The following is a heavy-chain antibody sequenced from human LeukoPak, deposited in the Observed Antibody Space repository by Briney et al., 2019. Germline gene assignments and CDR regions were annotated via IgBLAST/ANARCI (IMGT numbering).Heavy chain of an antibody. CDR1: GGTFSSYG. Sequence: SCKASGGTFSSYGMHWVRQAPGKGLEWVAFIRYDGSNKYYADSVKGRFTISRDNSKNTLYLQMNSLRAEDTAVYYCAKETREPRAFDYWGQGTLVTVSS. CDR2: IRYDGSNK. J-gene: IGHJ4*02. D-gene: IGHD1-26*01. CDR3: AKETREPRAFDY. V-gene: IGHV3-30*02.